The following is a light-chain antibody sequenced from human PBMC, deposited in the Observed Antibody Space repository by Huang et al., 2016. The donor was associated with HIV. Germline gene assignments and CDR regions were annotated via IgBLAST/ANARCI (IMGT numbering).Light chain of an antibody. V-gene: IGKV1-16*02. J-gene: IGKJ1*01. CDR1: QGIGNY. CDR3: QQYSSYPWT. Sequence: DIQMTQSPSSVSASVGDRVTITCRASQGIGNYLAWFPQKPGQAPKSLFYASSSLQSGVPSKFSGSGSGTEFTLTISRLQPDDFATYYCQQYSSYPWTFGQGTKVEIK. CDR2: ASS.